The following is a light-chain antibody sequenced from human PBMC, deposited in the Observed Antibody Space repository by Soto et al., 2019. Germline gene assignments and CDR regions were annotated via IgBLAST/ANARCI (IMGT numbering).Light chain of an antibody. CDR3: AAWGDNLNGWV. CDR2: DNI. Sequence: QSVLTQPPSASGTPEQRVTISCSGSSSNIGNNGVNWYQQFPGTAPKLLIYDNIQRPSGVPDRFSGSKSGTSASLAISGLQSEDEADYYCAAWGDNLNGWVFGGGTKLTVL. V-gene: IGLV1-44*01. J-gene: IGLJ3*02. CDR1: SSNIGNNG.